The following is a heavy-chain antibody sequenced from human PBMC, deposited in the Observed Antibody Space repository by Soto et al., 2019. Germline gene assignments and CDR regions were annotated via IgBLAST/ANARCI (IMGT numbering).Heavy chain of an antibody. CDR3: ARGRPASDRNYYATLPGSSPWSYYYRMDV. J-gene: IGHJ6*02. V-gene: IGHV1-2*04. D-gene: IGHD3-9*01. CDR2: INPNSGGT. Sequence: GASVKVSCKASGYTFTGYYMHWVRQAPGQGLEWMGWINPNSGGTNYAQKFQGWVTMTRDTSISTAYMELSRLRSDDTAVYYCARGRPASDRNYYATLPGSSPWSYYYRMDVWGQGTTVTV. CDR1: GYTFTGYY.